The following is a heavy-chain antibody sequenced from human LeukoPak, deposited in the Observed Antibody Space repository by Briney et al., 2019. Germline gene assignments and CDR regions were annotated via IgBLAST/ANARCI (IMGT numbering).Heavy chain of an antibody. CDR1: GYTFTSYD. CDR3: ARSHRTLKLLLPTDY. D-gene: IGHD3-22*01. CDR2: MNPNSGNT. J-gene: IGHJ4*02. V-gene: IGHV1-8*01. Sequence: ASVKVSCKASGYTFTSYDINWVRQATGQGLEWMGWMNPNSGNTGYAQKFQGRVTITRNTSISTAYMELRSLTSDDTAVYYCARSHRTLKLLLPTDYWGQGTLVTVSS.